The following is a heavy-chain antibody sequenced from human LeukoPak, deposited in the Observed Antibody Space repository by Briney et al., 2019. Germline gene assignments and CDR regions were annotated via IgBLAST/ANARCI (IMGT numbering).Heavy chain of an antibody. J-gene: IGHJ5*02. CDR3: ARDQENNWFDP. CDR2: INPNSGVT. Sequence: ASVTVSCTPSGYTLQDYYMHWVRQAPRQGLEWMGWINPNSGVTNYAQKFEGSVTMTRDTSITTAYMELTRLTSDDTAVYYCARDQENNWFDPWGQGTLVTVSS. V-gene: IGHV1-2*02. CDR1: GYTLQDYY.